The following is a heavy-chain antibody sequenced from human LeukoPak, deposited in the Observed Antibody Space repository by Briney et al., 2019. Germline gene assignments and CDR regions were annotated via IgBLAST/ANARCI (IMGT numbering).Heavy chain of an antibody. CDR3: AAVLPYSNYGPLDY. Sequence: SVKASCKASGFTFTTSAVQWVRQARGQRLEWVGWIVVGSGNTNYAQKFQERVTITRDMSTNTAYMELSSLRSDDTAVYYCAAVLPYSNYGPLDYWGQGTLVTVSS. V-gene: IGHV1-58*01. CDR2: IVVGSGNT. CDR1: GFTFTTSA. J-gene: IGHJ4*02. D-gene: IGHD4-11*01.